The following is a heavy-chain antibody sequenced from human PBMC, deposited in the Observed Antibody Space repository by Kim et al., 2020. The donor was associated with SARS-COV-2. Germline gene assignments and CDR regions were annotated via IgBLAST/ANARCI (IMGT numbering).Heavy chain of an antibody. D-gene: IGHD3-16*01. CDR2: IIPSNGAT. CDR3: VRDRWGPDY. V-gene: IGHV1-2*06. CDR1: GYSFIDYH. Sequence: ASVKVSCRASGYSFIDYHVHWVRQAPGQGLEWVGRIIPSNGATDYAQNFQGRVSMTRDTSVNIVYMELKSLRYDDTASYYCVRDRWGPDYWGQGTRVTVSS. J-gene: IGHJ4*02.